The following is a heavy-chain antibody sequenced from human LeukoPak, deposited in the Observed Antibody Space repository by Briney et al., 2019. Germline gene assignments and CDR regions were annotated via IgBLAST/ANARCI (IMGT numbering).Heavy chain of an antibody. CDR3: ARLMVRGVILANYDAFDI. J-gene: IGHJ3*02. CDR2: IYPDDSDT. V-gene: IGHV5-51*01. Sequence: GESLKISCQGSGYTFNYYWIGWVRQKPGKGLEWMGIIYPDDSDTKYSPAFQGQVTISADKSINTAYLRWTSLKASDTAMYYRARLMVRGVILANYDAFDIWGQGTMVTVSS. D-gene: IGHD3-10*01. CDR1: GYTFNYYW.